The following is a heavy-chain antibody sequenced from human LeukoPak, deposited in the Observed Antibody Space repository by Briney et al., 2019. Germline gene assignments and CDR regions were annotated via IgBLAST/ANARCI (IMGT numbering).Heavy chain of an antibody. Sequence: ASVKVSCKASGYTFTSYGISWVRQAPGQGLEWMGWISAYNGNTNYAQKLQGRVTMTTDTSTSTAYMELRSLRSDDTAVYYCARAYYDSSGYYYGGEWFDPWGQGTLVTVSS. D-gene: IGHD3-22*01. CDR2: ISAYNGNT. CDR3: ARAYYDSSGYYYGGEWFDP. V-gene: IGHV1-18*01. CDR1: GYTFTSYG. J-gene: IGHJ5*02.